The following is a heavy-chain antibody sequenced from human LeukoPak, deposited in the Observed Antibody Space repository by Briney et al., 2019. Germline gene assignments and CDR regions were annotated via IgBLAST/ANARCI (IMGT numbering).Heavy chain of an antibody. D-gene: IGHD1-26*01. J-gene: IGHJ4*02. CDR2: INFDGSST. Sequence: GGSLRLSCAASGFTFSSYWMHWVRQAPGKGLVWVSRINFDGSSTTYADSVKGRFSISRDNSKNTLYLQMDSLRAEDTAVYYCAKDRPEWELLLIPPHFDCWGQGTLVTVSS. CDR3: AKDRPEWELLLIPPHFDC. V-gene: IGHV3-74*01. CDR1: GFTFSSYW.